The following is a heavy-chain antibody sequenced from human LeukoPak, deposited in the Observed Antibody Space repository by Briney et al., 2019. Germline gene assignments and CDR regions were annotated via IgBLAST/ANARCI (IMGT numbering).Heavy chain of an antibody. D-gene: IGHD1-26*01. Sequence: PGGSLRLSXAASGFTFCSYSMNWVRQTPGKGLEWVSSISSSSSYIHSADSVRGRFTISRDNAKNSLFLQMNSLRAEDTAVYYCARDEWGDAFDIWGQGTMVTVFS. J-gene: IGHJ3*02. CDR3: ARDEWGDAFDI. CDR1: GFTFCSYS. V-gene: IGHV3-21*01. CDR2: ISSSSSYI.